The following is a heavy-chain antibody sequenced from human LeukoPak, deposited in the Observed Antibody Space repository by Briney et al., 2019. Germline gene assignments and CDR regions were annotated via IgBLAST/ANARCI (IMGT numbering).Heavy chain of an antibody. D-gene: IGHD3-10*01. V-gene: IGHV4-34*01. CDR2: INHSGST. CDR1: GGSFSGYY. J-gene: IGHJ6*03. CDR3: ARGPRLLWFGNGYYYYYYYMDV. Sequence: PSETLSLTCAVYGGSFSGYYWSWIRQPPGKGLEWIGEINHSGSTNYNPSLKSRVTISVDTSKNQFSLKLSSVTAADTAVYYCARGPRLLWFGNGYYYYYYYMDVWGKGTTVTVSS.